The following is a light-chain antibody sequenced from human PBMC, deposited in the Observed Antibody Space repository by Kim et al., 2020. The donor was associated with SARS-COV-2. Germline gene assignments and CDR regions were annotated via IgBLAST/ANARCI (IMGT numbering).Light chain of an antibody. CDR1: QSVSSY. Sequence: PGERATLSCRASQSVSSYLAWYQQKPGQAPRLLIYDASNRATGIPARFSGSGSGTDFTLTISSLEAEDFAVYYCQHRINWPLTFGGGSKVEIK. CDR3: QHRINWPLT. J-gene: IGKJ4*01. V-gene: IGKV3-11*01. CDR2: DAS.